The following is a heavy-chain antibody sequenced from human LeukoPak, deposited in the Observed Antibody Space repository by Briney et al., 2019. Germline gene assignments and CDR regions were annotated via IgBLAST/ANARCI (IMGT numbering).Heavy chain of an antibody. D-gene: IGHD5-18*01. J-gene: IGHJ4*02. CDR2: IRGTGSST. CDR1: GFTFSSYA. V-gene: IGHV3-23*01. CDR3: AKNGGDSYGTGHFDY. Sequence: GGSLRLSCAASGFTFSSYAMAWVRQAPGKGLEWVSAIRGTGSSTYYADSVKGRFTISRDNSKSTLYLQMNSLRVEDTAVYYCAKNGGDSYGTGHFDYWGQGTLVTVSS.